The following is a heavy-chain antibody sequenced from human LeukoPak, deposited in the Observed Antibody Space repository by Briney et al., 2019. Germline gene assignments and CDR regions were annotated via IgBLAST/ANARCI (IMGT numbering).Heavy chain of an antibody. J-gene: IGHJ4*02. CDR2: ISYDGSNK. CDR1: GFIFSDDG. CDR3: ARDWFHAIDY. D-gene: IGHD2/OR15-2a*01. V-gene: IGHV3-30*03. Sequence: GGSLRLSCVGSGFIFSDDGMYWVRQAPGKGLEWVAVISYDGSNKYYADSVKGRFTISRDNAKNTLYLQMNSLRAEDTAVYYCARDWFHAIDYWGQGTLVTVSS.